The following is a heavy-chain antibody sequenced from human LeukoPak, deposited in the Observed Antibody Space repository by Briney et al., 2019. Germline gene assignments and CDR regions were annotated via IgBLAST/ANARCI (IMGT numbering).Heavy chain of an antibody. J-gene: IGHJ4*02. D-gene: IGHD2-15*01. CDR3: ARDCSGGSCYSRGDY. Sequence: GASVKVSCKASGYTFTGYYMYWVRQAPGQGLEWMGWINPNSGGTNYAQKFQGRVTMTRDTSISTAYMELSRLRSDDTAVYYCARDCSGGSCYSRGDYWGQGTLVTVSS. CDR1: GYTFTGYY. V-gene: IGHV1-2*02. CDR2: INPNSGGT.